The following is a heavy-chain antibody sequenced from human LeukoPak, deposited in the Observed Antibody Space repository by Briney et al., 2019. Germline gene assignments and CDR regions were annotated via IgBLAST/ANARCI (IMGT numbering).Heavy chain of an antibody. CDR3: ARRVVESAVITERNWFDP. Sequence: SETVSLTCTVAGDSISSYCWSWVGQPPGKGLEWIGSMCYSGSTNYNPSLKSRVTISIDTSKNQFSLKLTSVTAADTAVYYCARRVVESAVITERNWFDPCGQGTLVTVSS. V-gene: IGHV4-59*08. CDR1: GDSISSYC. CDR2: MCYSGST. J-gene: IGHJ5*02. D-gene: IGHD4-11*01.